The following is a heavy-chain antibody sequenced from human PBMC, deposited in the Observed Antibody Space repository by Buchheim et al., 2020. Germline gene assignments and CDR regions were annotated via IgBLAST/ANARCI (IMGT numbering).Heavy chain of an antibody. J-gene: IGHJ4*02. CDR2: VSARDSPI. CDR1: GFTFSSYS. V-gene: IGHV3-48*02. CDR3: VRSYCGGDCYSTPFGY. Sequence: VQLVESGGGVVQPGGSLRLSCAGSGFTFSSYSMSWVRQAPGKGLEWISYVSARDSPIYYADSVKGRFTISRDNAKNSLYLQMNSLTDEDTAVYYCVRSYCGGDCYSTPFGYWGQGTL. D-gene: IGHD2-21*02.